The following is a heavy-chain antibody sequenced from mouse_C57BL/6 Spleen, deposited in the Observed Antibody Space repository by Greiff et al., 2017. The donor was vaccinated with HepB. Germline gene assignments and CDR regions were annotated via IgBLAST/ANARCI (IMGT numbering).Heavy chain of an antibody. CDR2: IDPSDSYT. Sequence: HLHQPVAELVKPGASVKLSCKASGYTFTSYWMQWVKQRPGQGLEWIGEIDPSDSYTNYNQKFKGKATLTVDTSSSTAYMQLSSLTSEDSAVYYCARGYRYAMDYWGQGTSVTVSS. D-gene: IGHD2-2*01. V-gene: IGHV1-50*01. CDR3: ARGYRYAMDY. J-gene: IGHJ4*01. CDR1: GYTFTSYW.